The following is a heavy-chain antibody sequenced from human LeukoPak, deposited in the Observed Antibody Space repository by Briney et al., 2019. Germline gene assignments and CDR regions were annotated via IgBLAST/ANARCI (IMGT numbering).Heavy chain of an antibody. CDR2: ISYDGSNK. CDR1: GFTFSSYA. CDR3: ARDDHYYDNSGYFDY. V-gene: IGHV3-30-3*01. J-gene: IGHJ4*02. Sequence: GGSLRLSCAASGFTFSSYAMHWVRQAPGKGLEWVAVISYDGSNKYYADSVKGRFTISRDNSKNTLYLQMNSLRAEDTAVYYCARDDHYYDNSGYFDYWGQGTLVTVSS. D-gene: IGHD3-22*01.